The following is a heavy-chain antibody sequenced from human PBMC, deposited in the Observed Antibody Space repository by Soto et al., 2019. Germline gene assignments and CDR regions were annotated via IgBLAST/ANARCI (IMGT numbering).Heavy chain of an antibody. J-gene: IGHJ2*01. CDR1: GFTFSSYG. V-gene: IGHV3-30*18. D-gene: IGHD3-16*01. Sequence: QVQLVESGGGVVQPGRSLRLSCAASGFTFSSYGMHWVRQAPGKGLEWVAVISYDGSNKYYADSVKGRFTISRDNSKSTLYLQMNSLRTEDTAVYYCAKDANRFGAAPEGYWYFDLWGRGTLVTVSS. CDR2: ISYDGSNK. CDR3: AKDANRFGAAPEGYWYFDL.